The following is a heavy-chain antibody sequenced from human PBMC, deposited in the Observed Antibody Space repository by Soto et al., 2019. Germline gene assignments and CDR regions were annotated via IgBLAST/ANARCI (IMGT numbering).Heavy chain of an antibody. D-gene: IGHD2-2*01. CDR3: ARAYCSSNSCYFYYGMDV. CDR2: INGGNGNT. V-gene: IGHV1-3*01. J-gene: IGHJ6*02. Sequence: GASVKVSCKASGYTLSTYAMHWVRQAPGQRLEWMGWINGGNGNTKYSQRLQGRVTMTRDTSASTDYMELSSLASGDTAVYYCARAYCSSNSCYFYYGMDVWGQGTTVPVSS. CDR1: GYTLSTYA.